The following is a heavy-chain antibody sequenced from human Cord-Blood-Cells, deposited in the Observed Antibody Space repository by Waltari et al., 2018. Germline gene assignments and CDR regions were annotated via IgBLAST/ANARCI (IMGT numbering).Heavy chain of an antibody. Sequence: QVQLQQWGAGLLKPSETLSLTCAVYGGSFSGYYWSWISQPPGTGLEWIGEINHSGSASCNPSLKSRVTISVDTSKNQFSLKLSSVTASDTAVYYCARGLYNWNDAPLDYWGQGTLVTVSS. V-gene: IGHV4-34*01. CDR2: INHSGSA. CDR3: ARGLYNWNDAPLDY. J-gene: IGHJ4*02. CDR1: GGSFSGYY. D-gene: IGHD1-20*01.